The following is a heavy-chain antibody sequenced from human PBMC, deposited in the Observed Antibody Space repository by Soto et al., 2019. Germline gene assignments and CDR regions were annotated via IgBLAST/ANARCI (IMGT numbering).Heavy chain of an antibody. CDR1: GGSFSGYY. D-gene: IGHD2-2*02. V-gene: IGHV4-34*01. J-gene: IGHJ6*02. CDR3: ARRDCSSTSCYNNYYYYGMDV. Sequence: SETLSLTCAVYGGSFSGYYWSWIRQPPGKGLEWIGEINHSGSTNYNPSLKSRVTISVDTSKNQFSLKLSSVTAADTAVYYCARRDCSSTSCYNNYYYYGMDVWGQGTTVTVSS. CDR2: INHSGST.